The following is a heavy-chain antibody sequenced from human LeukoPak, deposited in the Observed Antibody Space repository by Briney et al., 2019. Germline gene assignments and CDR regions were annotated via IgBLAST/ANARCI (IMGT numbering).Heavy chain of an antibody. CDR2: IIPILGIA. V-gene: IGHV1-69*04. CDR3: ATGLIAADEGEGY. CDR1: GGTFSSYA. Sequence: ASVKVSCKASGGTFSSYAISWVRQAPGQGLEWMGRIIPILGIANYAQKFQGRVTITADKSTSTAYMELSSLRSEDTAVYYCATGLIAADEGEGYWGQGTLVTVSS. D-gene: IGHD6-13*01. J-gene: IGHJ4*02.